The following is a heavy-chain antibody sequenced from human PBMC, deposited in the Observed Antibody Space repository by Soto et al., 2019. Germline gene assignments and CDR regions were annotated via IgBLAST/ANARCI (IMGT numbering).Heavy chain of an antibody. CDR1: GYTFTGYG. V-gene: IGHV1-18*01. CDR2: ISAYNGNT. J-gene: IGHJ3*02. CDR3: ARNRYSYGYLAGAFDI. D-gene: IGHD5-18*01. Sequence: ASVKVSCKASGYTFTGYGISWVRQAPGQGLEWMGWISAYNGNTNYAQKLQGRVTMTTDTSTSTAYMELRSLRSDDTAVYYCARNRYSYGYLAGAFDIWGQGTMVTVSS.